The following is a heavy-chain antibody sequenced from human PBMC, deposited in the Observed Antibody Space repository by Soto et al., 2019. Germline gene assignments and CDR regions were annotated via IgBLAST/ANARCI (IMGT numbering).Heavy chain of an antibody. J-gene: IGHJ6*03. Sequence: SETLSLTCTVSGGSISSYYWSWIRQPPGKGLEWIGYIYYSGSTNYNPSLKSRVTISVDTSKNQFSLKLISVTAADTAVYYCARHALRIERDPATHDVYYYYYYMDVWGKGTTVTVSS. V-gene: IGHV4-59*08. D-gene: IGHD3-16*01. CDR2: IYYSGST. CDR3: ARHALRIERDPATHDVYYYYYYMDV. CDR1: GGSISSYY.